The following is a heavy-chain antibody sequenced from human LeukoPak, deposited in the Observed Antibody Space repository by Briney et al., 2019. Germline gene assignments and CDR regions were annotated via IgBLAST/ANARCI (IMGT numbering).Heavy chain of an antibody. D-gene: IGHD6-13*01. CDR3: AKGPGYSSSPLGY. Sequence: GGSLRLSCAASGFTFSGSAMHWVRQASGKGLEWVGRIRSKANSYATAYAASVKGRFTISRDDSKNTAYLQMNSLRAEDTAVYYCAKGPGYSSSPLGYWGQGTLVTVSS. CDR1: GFTFSGSA. V-gene: IGHV3-73*01. J-gene: IGHJ4*02. CDR2: IRSKANSYAT.